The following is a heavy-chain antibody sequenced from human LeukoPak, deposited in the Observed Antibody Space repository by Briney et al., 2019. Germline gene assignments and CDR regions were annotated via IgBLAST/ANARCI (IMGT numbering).Heavy chain of an antibody. Sequence: ASVKVSCKASGYTFTGYYMHWVRQAPGQGLEWMGWINPNSGGTNYAQKFQGRVTMTRDTSISTAYMELSRLRSDDTAVYYCAREDSSSWYSSAHYYMDVWGKGTTVTISS. J-gene: IGHJ6*03. D-gene: IGHD6-13*01. CDR2: INPNSGGT. CDR1: GYTFTGYY. CDR3: AREDSSSWYSSAHYYMDV. V-gene: IGHV1-2*02.